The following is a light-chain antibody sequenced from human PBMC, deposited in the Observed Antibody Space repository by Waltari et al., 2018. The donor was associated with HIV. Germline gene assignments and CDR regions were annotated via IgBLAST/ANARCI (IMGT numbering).Light chain of an antibody. V-gene: IGKV1-39*01. Sequence: DIQLTQSPSSLSASVGDVVTITCRSSQTISTSLNWYQQKPGKAPKILISSASSLRSGVPSRFSASGSGTDFTLTISNLQPDEYATYYCQQSYSSPLTFGPGTEVDVK. CDR1: QTISTS. J-gene: IGKJ3*01. CDR3: QQSYSSPLT. CDR2: SAS.